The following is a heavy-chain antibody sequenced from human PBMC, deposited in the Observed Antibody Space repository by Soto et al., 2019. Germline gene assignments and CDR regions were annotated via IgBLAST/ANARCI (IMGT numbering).Heavy chain of an antibody. D-gene: IGHD3-22*01. CDR3: ARVTTIEGFDC. V-gene: IGHV4-30-4*01. J-gene: IGHJ4*02. CDR1: GGSISSAASC. CDR2: IHYSGRA. Sequence: SQTHSLSCTVSGGSISSAASCWSWIRQPPGKGLEWIGYIHYSGRAYYNPSLKSRATISVDPSKNHFSLSLNSVAAADTALYYCARVTTIEGFDCWGQGTQVTVSS.